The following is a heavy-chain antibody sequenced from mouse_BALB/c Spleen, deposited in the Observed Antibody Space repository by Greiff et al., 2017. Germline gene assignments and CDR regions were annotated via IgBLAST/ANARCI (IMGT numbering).Heavy chain of an antibody. CDR1: GISITTGNYR. V-gene: IGHV3-5*02. Sequence: EVKLMESGPGLVKPSQTVSLTCTVTGISITTGNYRWSWIRQFPGNKLEWIGYIYYSGTITYNPSLTSRTTITRDTSKNQFFLEMNSLTAEDTATYYCARISVYYAMDYWGQGTSVTVSS. CDR3: ARISVYYAMDY. J-gene: IGHJ4*01. CDR2: IYYSGTI.